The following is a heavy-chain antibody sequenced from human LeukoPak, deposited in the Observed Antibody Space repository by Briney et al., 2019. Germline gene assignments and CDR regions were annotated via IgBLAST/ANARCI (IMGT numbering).Heavy chain of an antibody. V-gene: IGHV4-39*07. CDR2: IYYSGST. CDR1: GGSISSSSYY. Sequence: PSETLSLTCTVSGGSISSSSYYWGWIRQPPGKGLEWIGSIYYSGSTYYNPSLKIRVTISVDTSKNQFSLKLSSVTAADTAVYYCADQEASYYYDSSGRVDAFDIWGQGTMVTVSS. CDR3: ADQEASYYYDSSGRVDAFDI. J-gene: IGHJ3*02. D-gene: IGHD3-22*01.